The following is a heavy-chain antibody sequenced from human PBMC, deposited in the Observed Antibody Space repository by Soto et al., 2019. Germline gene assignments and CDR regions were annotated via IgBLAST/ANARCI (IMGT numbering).Heavy chain of an antibody. Sequence: GGSLRLSCAASGFTFSSYAMNWVRQAPGKGLAWVSYFSSSGSTIYYADTVKGRFTISRDNAKNSLYLQINSLRAEDTAVYYCARVSGWDSSGYYSLDYWGQGTLVTVSS. V-gene: IGHV3-48*03. CDR2: FSSSGSTI. J-gene: IGHJ4*02. D-gene: IGHD3-22*01. CDR3: ARVSGWDSSGYYSLDY. CDR1: GFTFSSYA.